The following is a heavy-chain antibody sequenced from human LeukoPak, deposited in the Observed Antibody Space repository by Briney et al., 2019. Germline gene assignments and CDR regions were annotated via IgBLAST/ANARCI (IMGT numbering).Heavy chain of an antibody. CDR1: GGTFSSYA. J-gene: IGHJ4*02. CDR2: IIPIFGTA. V-gene: IGHV1-69*06. D-gene: IGHD5-12*01. CDR3: ARGYSGYDSDY. Sequence: GASVKVSCKASGGTFSSYAISWVRQAPGQGLEWMGGIIPIFGTANYAQKFQGRVTITADKSTSTAYMELSSLRSEDTAVYYCARGYSGYDSDYWGQGTLVTVSS.